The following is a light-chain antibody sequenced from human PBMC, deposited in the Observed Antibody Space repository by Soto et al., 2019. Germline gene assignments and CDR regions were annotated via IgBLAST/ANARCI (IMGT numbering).Light chain of an antibody. V-gene: IGKV1-12*01. J-gene: IGKJ5*01. CDR3: QQAASFPIT. Sequence: DIQMTQSPCSLSASVGDRVTITCRASQGVSTWLAWYQQKPGKAPNLLIYTASSLQSGVPSRFSGSGSGTDFTLTINGLQPEDFATYYCQQAASFPITFGQGTRLEIK. CDR2: TAS. CDR1: QGVSTW.